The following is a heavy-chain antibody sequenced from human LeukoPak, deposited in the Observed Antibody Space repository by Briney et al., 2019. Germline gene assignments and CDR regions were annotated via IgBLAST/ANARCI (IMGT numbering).Heavy chain of an antibody. Sequence: GASVKVSCKASGYTFTDYYMHWVQQAPGKGLEWMGLVDPEDGETIYAEKFQGRVTITADTSTDTAYMELSSLRSEDTAVYYCASTPGIAVAGYSTWGQGTLVTVSS. J-gene: IGHJ5*02. CDR3: ASTPGIAVAGYST. CDR1: GYTFTDYY. D-gene: IGHD6-19*01. V-gene: IGHV1-69-2*01. CDR2: VDPEDGET.